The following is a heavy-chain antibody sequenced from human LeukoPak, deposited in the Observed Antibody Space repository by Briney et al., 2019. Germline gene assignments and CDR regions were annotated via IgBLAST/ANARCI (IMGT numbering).Heavy chain of an antibody. CDR1: GFTFSSYG. J-gene: IGHJ4*02. CDR3: AKVPNPYSSSWYAGVNY. D-gene: IGHD6-13*01. V-gene: IGHV3-30*02. CDR2: IRYDGSNK. Sequence: TGGSLRLSCAASGFTFSSYGMQWVRQAPGKGLEWVAYIRYDGSNKYYADSVKGRFTISRDNSKNTLYLQMNSLRAEDTAVYYCAKVPNPYSSSWYAGVNYWGQGTLVTVSS.